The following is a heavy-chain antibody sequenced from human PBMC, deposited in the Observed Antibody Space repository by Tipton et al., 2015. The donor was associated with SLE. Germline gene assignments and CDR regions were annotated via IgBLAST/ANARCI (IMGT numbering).Heavy chain of an antibody. Sequence: TLSLTCAVYGGSFSGYSWSWIRQPPGKGLEWIGESNPSGNTNYNPSLKSRVTISVDTSKNQFSLKLSSVTAADTAVFYCARGNLQDSLVDWYFDLWGRGTLVTVSS. V-gene: IGHV4-34*01. D-gene: IGHD5-24*01. CDR2: SNPSGNT. J-gene: IGHJ2*01. CDR1: GGSFSGYS. CDR3: ARGNLQDSLVDWYFDL.